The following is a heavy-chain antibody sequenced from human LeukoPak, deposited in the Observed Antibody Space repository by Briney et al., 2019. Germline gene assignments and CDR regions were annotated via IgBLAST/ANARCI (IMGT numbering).Heavy chain of an antibody. CDR3: ARDRGGEQQLV. V-gene: IGHV4-61*02. J-gene: IGHJ4*02. Sequence: PSETLSLTCTVSGGSISSGSYYWSWIRQPAGKGLEWIGRIYTSGSTNYNPSLKSRVTISVDTSKNQFSLKLSSVTAADTAVYYCARDRGGEQQLVWGQGTLVTVSS. CDR1: GGSISSGSYY. CDR2: IYTSGST. D-gene: IGHD6-13*01.